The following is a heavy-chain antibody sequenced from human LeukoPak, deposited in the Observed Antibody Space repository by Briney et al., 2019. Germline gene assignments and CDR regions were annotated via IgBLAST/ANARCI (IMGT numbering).Heavy chain of an antibody. D-gene: IGHD6-13*01. Sequence: PGGSLRLSCAASGFTVSSNYVNWVRQAPGKGLEWVSSISSRSSYIYYADSVKGRFTISRDNAKNSLYLQMNSLRAEDTAVYYCARDGGSSSWDYWGQGTLVTVSS. J-gene: IGHJ4*02. V-gene: IGHV3-21*01. CDR2: ISSRSSYI. CDR1: GFTVSSNY. CDR3: ARDGGSSSWDY.